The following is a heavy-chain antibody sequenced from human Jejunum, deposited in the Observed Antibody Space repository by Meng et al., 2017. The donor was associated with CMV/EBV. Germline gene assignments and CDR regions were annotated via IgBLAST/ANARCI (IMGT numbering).Heavy chain of an antibody. D-gene: IGHD3-3*01. CDR3: ARGYYHFWSASGYNWFDP. CDR2: IGPGGST. CDR1: YSCTAYN. V-gene: IGHV1-46*01. Sequence: YSCTAYNMHWVRQDPGQGLEWMGVIGPGGSTSYAKTCHDRVIMTMDTSTSTVNMDLISLRSEDTAVYYCARGYYHFWSASGYNWFDPWGQGTVVTVSS. J-gene: IGHJ5*02.